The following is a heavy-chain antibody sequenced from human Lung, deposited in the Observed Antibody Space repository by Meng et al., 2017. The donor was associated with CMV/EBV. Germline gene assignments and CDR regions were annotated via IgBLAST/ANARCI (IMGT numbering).Heavy chain of an antibody. V-gene: IGHV4-39*07. Sequence: SXTLSLLCTVSVGPISSSNYYCGWIRQPPGKGLEWIGSIYYSGIMFYNPSLTSQVIISVDTAINQSSLKLTSVTAADRAVYYCARDRLYYLWSGYVNYYGIAVWGQGTXVTVSS. CDR1: VGPISSSNYY. CDR3: ARDRLYYLWSGYVNYYGIAV. D-gene: IGHD3-3*01. CDR2: IYYSGIM. J-gene: IGHJ6*02.